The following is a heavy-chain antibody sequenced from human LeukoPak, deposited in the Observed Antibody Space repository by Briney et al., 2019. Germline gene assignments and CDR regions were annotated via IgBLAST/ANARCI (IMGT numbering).Heavy chain of an antibody. J-gene: IGHJ4*02. CDR1: GYTFTGYY. D-gene: IGHD3-3*01. Sequence: ASVKVSCKASGYTFTGYYMHWVRQAPGQGLEWMGWINPNSGGTNYAQKFQGRVTMTRDTSISTAYMELSRLRSDDTAVYYCAKVSQYYDFWSGRYYFDYWGQGTLVTVSS. CDR2: INPNSGGT. V-gene: IGHV1-2*02. CDR3: AKVSQYYDFWSGRYYFDY.